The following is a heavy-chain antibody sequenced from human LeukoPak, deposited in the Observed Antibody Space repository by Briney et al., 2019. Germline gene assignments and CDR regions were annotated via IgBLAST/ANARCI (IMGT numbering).Heavy chain of an antibody. J-gene: IGHJ4*02. CDR1: GYTFTTYG. D-gene: IGHD2/OR15-2a*01. Sequence: ASVKVSCKASGYTFTTYGISWVRQAPGQGLEWMGWITADNGDTKYTQKLQGRVTMTTDTSTNTAYMELKSLGSDDTAIYYCARVDCNSNTCYSHFDYWGQGTLVTVSS. CDR2: ITADNGDT. V-gene: IGHV1-18*01. CDR3: ARVDCNSNTCYSHFDY.